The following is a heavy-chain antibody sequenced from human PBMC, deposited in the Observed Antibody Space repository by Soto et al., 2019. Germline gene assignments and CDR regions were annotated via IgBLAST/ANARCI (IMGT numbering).Heavy chain of an antibody. D-gene: IGHD6-13*01. CDR2: IYHSGST. Sequence: QLQLQESGSGLVKPSQTLSLTCAVSGGSISSGGYSWSWIRQPPGKGLEWIGYIYHSGSTYYNPSLKSRVTISGDRSKNQFSLKLSSVTAADTAVYYCARALGIAAAGTFWYFDLWGRGTLVTVSS. CDR3: ARALGIAAAGTFWYFDL. J-gene: IGHJ2*01. V-gene: IGHV4-30-2*01. CDR1: GGSISSGGYS.